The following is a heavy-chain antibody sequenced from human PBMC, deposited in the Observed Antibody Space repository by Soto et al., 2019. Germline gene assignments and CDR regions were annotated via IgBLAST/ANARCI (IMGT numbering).Heavy chain of an antibody. CDR1: GFTFSSYA. J-gene: IGHJ6*02. Sequence: QVQLVESGGGVVQPGRSLRLSCAASGFTFSSYAMHWVRQAPGKGLEWVAVISYDASEKYYADSVKGRFTISRDNSKNTLYVQMNSLRAEDTAVYYCARETDGMDVWGQGTTVTVSS. CDR3: ARETDGMDV. V-gene: IGHV3-30-3*01. CDR2: ISYDASEK.